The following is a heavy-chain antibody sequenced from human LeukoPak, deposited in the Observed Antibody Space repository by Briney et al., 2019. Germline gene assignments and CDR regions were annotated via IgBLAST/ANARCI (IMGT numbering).Heavy chain of an antibody. J-gene: IGHJ4*02. CDR3: ARVTTDYFDY. CDR2: IYHNGST. V-gene: IGHV4-38-2*01. D-gene: IGHD4-17*01. Sequence: SETLSLTCAVSGYSISSGYYWGWIRQPPGKGLEWIGSIYHNGSTYYNPSLKSRVTISVDTSKNQCSLKLSSVTAADTAVYYCARVTTDYFDYWGQGTLVTVSS. CDR1: GYSISSGYY.